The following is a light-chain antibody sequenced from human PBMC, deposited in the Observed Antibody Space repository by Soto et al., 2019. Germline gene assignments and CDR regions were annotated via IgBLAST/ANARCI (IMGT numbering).Light chain of an antibody. Sequence: QSALTQPPSASGTPGQRVTISCSGSSSNIGSNTVNWYQQLPGTAPKLLIYSNNQRPSGVPDRFSGSKSGTSASLAISWLQSEDEADYYCAAWDDSLNGPVFGGGTKLTVL. J-gene: IGLJ2*01. CDR2: SNN. V-gene: IGLV1-44*01. CDR1: SSNIGSNT. CDR3: AAWDDSLNGPV.